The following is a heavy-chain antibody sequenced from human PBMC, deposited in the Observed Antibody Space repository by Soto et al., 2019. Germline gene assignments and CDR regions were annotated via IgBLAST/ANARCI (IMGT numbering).Heavy chain of an antibody. CDR2: IYYSGST. D-gene: IGHD6-6*01. Sequence: SETLSLTCTVSGGSISSGGYYWSWIRQHPGKGLEWIGYIYYSGSTYYNPSLKSRVTISVDTSKNQFSLKLSSVTAADTAVYYCARGIAARLSWFDPWGQGTLVTVSS. J-gene: IGHJ5*02. CDR1: GGSISSGGYY. V-gene: IGHV4-31*03. CDR3: ARGIAARLSWFDP.